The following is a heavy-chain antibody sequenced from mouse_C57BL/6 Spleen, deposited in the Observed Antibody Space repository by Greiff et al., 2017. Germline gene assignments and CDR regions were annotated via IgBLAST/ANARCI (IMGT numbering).Heavy chain of an antibody. CDR3: ARIGKGDYAMDY. CDR2: LWTGGGT. Sequence: VHLVESGPGLVAPSQSLSITCTVSGFSLTSYAISWVRQPPGKGLEWLGVLWTGGGTHYNSALNSRLSISKDNSKSQVFLKMNSLQTDDTARYYCARIGKGDYAMDYWGQGTSVTVSS. CDR1: GFSLTSYA. J-gene: IGHJ4*01. D-gene: IGHD4-1*01. V-gene: IGHV2-9-1*01.